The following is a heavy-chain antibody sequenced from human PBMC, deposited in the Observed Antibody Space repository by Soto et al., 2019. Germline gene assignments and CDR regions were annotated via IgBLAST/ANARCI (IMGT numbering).Heavy chain of an antibody. J-gene: IGHJ5*02. CDR2: VSQLGAT. Sequence: SETLSLTCAVSGGSITSGNSYSWAWIRQPPGGGLEWIGSVSQLGATSYNPSLKSRVSVSLDKSKNQSSLRLSSVTAADMAVYYCARAVSPYFGTWFDTWGQGTLVTVS. CDR3: ARAVSPYFGTWFDT. D-gene: IGHD3-10*01. CDR1: GGSITSGNSYS. V-gene: IGHV4-30-2*01.